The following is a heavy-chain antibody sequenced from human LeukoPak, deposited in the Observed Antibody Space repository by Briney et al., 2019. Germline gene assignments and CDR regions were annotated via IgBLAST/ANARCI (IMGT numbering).Heavy chain of an antibody. D-gene: IGHD3-22*01. J-gene: IGHJ4*02. CDR2: ISAYKGST. CDR1: GYTFTGYG. V-gene: IGHV1-18*01. CDR3: ARADSGGYYVAYWY. Sequence: ASVNVSCKASGYTFTGYGIIWVRQAPGQGLEWLGWISAYKGSTKYPQMFQGRVTVTTDTSTSTAYMELRSLRSDYTAVYYCARADSGGYYVAYWYWGQGTLVTVSS.